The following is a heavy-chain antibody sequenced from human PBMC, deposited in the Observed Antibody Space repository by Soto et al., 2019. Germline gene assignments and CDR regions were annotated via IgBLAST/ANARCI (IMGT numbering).Heavy chain of an antibody. CDR2: IGAYNGNT. CDR1: GYTFTSYG. D-gene: IGHD5-12*01. J-gene: IGHJ3*02. CDR3: ARVVSGYDPSEAFDI. Sequence: ASVKVSCKASGYTFTSYGISWVRQAPGQGLEWMGWIGAYNGNTNYAQKLQGRVTMTTDTSTSTAYMELRSLRSDDTAVYYCARVVSGYDPSEAFDIWGQGTMVTVSS. V-gene: IGHV1-18*01.